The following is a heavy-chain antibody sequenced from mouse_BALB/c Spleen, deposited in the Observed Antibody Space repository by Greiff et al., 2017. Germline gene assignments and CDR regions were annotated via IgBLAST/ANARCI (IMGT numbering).Heavy chain of an antibody. D-gene: IGHD2-1*01. Sequence: EVMLVESGPSLVKPSQTLSLTCSVTGDSITSGYWNWIRKFPGNKLEYMGYISYSGSTYYNPSLKSRISITRDTSKNQYYLQLNSVTTEDTATYYCARYGDGNYVFDYWGQGTTLTVSS. J-gene: IGHJ2*01. V-gene: IGHV3-8*02. CDR2: ISYSGST. CDR1: GDSITSGY. CDR3: ARYGDGNYVFDY.